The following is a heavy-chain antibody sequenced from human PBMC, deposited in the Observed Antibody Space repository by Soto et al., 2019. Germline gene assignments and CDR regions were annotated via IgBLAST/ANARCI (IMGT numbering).Heavy chain of an antibody. Sequence: QLQLQESGPGLVKPSETLSLTCTVSGGSISSSSYYWGWIRQPPGKGLEWIGSIYYSGSTYYKPSLTSRVAISVDTSNNRSSLKLSSVPAEDTAVYYCASSMRRSVPRILTGYAPWYFDLGGRGTLVTVSS. CDR1: GGSISSSSYY. V-gene: IGHV4-39*01. CDR3: ASSMRRSVPRILTGYAPWYFDL. D-gene: IGHD3-9*01. CDR2: IYYSGST. J-gene: IGHJ2*01.